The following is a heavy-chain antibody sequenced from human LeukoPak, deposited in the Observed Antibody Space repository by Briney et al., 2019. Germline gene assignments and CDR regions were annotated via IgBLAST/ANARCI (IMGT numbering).Heavy chain of an antibody. V-gene: IGHV3-74*01. CDR1: GFTFSGYR. D-gene: IGHD2-8*02. Sequence: GGSLRLSCAASGFTFSGYRMHWVRQAPGKGLVWVSCIESDGSTTRYADSVKGRFTISRDNAKSTLYLQMNSLRVEDTAVYYCTRDTDGLHYWGQGTLVTVSS. J-gene: IGHJ4*02. CDR2: IESDGSTT. CDR3: TRDTDGLHY.